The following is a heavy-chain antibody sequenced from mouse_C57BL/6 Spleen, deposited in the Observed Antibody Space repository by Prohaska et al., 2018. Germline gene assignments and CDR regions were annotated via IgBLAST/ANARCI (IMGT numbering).Heavy chain of an antibody. J-gene: IGHJ2*01. V-gene: IGHV1-55*01. CDR1: FTSYG. CDR2: IYPGSGST. Sequence: FTSYGITWGKQRPGQGLEWIGEIYPGSGSTNYNEKFKSKATLTVDTSSSTAYMQLSSLTSEDSAVYYCARHGVFDYWGQGTTLTVSS. CDR3: ARHGVFDY.